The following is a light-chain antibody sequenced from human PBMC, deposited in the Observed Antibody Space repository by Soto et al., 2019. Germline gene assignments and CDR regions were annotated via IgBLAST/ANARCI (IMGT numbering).Light chain of an antibody. J-gene: IGKJ2*01. V-gene: IGKV2-28*01. CDR3: MQALQTPYT. Sequence: DIVMTQTPLSLSVTPGQPASISCRSSQRLLHSNGNYFLDWYLQKPGQSPQLLIYLGFNRASGVPDRVSGSGAGTDFTLKISRVEAEDVGVYYCMQALQTPYTFGQGTRLEIK. CDR1: QRLLHSNGNYF. CDR2: LGF.